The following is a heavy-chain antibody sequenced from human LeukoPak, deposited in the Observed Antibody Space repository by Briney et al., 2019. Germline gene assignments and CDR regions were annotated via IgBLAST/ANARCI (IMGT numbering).Heavy chain of an antibody. V-gene: IGHV3-30*03. CDR1: GFTFSSYS. Sequence: SGGSLRLSCAASGFTFSSYSMNWVRQAPGKGLEWVALISYDGSNKYYADSVKGRFTISRDNSQNTLYLQMNSLRTEDTAVYYCARCLDGSGTEVAYFDYWGQGTLVTVSS. CDR2: ISYDGSNK. CDR3: ARCLDGSGTEVAYFDY. J-gene: IGHJ4*02. D-gene: IGHD3-10*01.